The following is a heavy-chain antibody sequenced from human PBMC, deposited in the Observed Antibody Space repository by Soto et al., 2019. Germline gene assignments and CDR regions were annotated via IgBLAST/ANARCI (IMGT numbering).Heavy chain of an antibody. CDR3: ARDLRVLVGAGSESGLDY. J-gene: IGHJ4*02. V-gene: IGHV3-30-3*01. Sequence: GGSLRLSCAASGFTFSSYAMHWVRQAPGKGLEWVAVISYDGSNKYYADSVKGRFTISRENSKNTLYLQMNSLRAEDTAVYYCARDLRVLVGAGSESGLDYWGQGTLVTVSS. CDR2: ISYDGSNK. D-gene: IGHD1-26*01. CDR1: GFTFSSYA.